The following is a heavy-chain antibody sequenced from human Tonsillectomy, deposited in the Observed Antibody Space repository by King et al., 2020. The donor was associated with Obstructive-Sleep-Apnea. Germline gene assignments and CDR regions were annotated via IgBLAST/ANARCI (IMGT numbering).Heavy chain of an antibody. CDR2: INHSGST. CDR3: ARVLGAAGPDYYFDY. CDR1: GGSFNDYY. V-gene: IGHV4-34*01. Sequence: VQLQQWGTGLLKPSETLSLTCAVYGGSFNDYYWSWIRQPPGRGLEWIGEINHSGSTNFNSSLKSRVTISVDTSRNQFSLKLHPVTAADTAVYYCARVLGAAGPDYYFDYWGQGTLVTVSS. J-gene: IGHJ4*02. D-gene: IGHD1-26*01.